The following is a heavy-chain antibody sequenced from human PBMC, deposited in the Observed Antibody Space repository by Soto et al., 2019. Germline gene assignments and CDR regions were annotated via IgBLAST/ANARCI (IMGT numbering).Heavy chain of an antibody. V-gene: IGHV1-8*01. Sequence: QVQLVQSGAEARVPGASVKVSCKASGYSFTGLDINWVRQTTGQGLEWMGWMEPSSGRTGYAQKYQGRVTMTRDTSINTDHMELISLTSDGTAFYYCARGVTEGVDYWGQGTLVTVSS. CDR3: ARGVTEGVDY. J-gene: IGHJ4*02. CDR2: MEPSSGRT. CDR1: GYSFTGLD. D-gene: IGHD1-26*01.